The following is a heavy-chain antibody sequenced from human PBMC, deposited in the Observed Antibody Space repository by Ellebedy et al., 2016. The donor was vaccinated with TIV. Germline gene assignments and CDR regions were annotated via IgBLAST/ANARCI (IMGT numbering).Heavy chain of an antibody. J-gene: IGHJ5*02. Sequence: MPSETLSLTCTVSGGSITRDYYYWGWIRQPPGKGLEWIGSIYYSGITYYNPSLNSRVTISVDTSKNQFSLKLSSVTAADTAVYYCARGYSSGWYNWFDPWGQGTLVTVSS. CDR1: GGSITRDYYY. CDR3: ARGYSSGWYNWFDP. V-gene: IGHV4-39*07. CDR2: IYYSGIT. D-gene: IGHD6-19*01.